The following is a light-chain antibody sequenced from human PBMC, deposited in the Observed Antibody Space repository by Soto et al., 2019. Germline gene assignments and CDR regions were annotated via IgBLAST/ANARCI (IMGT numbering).Light chain of an antibody. Sequence: DIQMTQSPSTLSGSVGDRVTITCRASQSISNHLNWYQQKPGKAPKLLIYAASSVQSGVPSRFSGSGSGTDFTLTISTLQPEDFGTYYCQHGYNTPFFGPGTRLEIK. CDR3: QHGYNTPF. CDR1: QSISNH. J-gene: IGKJ5*01. V-gene: IGKV1-39*01. CDR2: AAS.